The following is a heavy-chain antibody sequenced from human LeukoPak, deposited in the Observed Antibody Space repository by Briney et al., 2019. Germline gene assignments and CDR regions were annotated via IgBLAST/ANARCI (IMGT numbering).Heavy chain of an antibody. J-gene: IGHJ4*02. D-gene: IGHD2-21*01. CDR1: GYTFTNYG. Sequence: ASVKVSCKTSGYTFTNYGISWVRQAPGQGLEWMGWISAYNGNTNYAQKFQGRVTMTTDTSTSTAYMELRSLRSDDTAVYYCARDDGSISAGDYWGQGTLSPSPQ. CDR2: ISAYNGNT. CDR3: ARDDGSISAGDY. V-gene: IGHV1-18*01.